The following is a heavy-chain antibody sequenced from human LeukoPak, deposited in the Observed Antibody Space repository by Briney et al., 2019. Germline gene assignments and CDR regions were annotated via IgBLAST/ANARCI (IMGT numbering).Heavy chain of an antibody. CDR3: ARGTYYYDSSGYSDAFDI. CDR2: IWYDGSNK. V-gene: IGHV3-33*01. CDR1: GFTFSSYG. D-gene: IGHD3-22*01. J-gene: IGHJ3*02. Sequence: GGSLRLSCAASGFTFSSYGMHWVRRAPGKGLEWVAVIWYDGSNKYYADSVKGRFTISRDNSKNTLYLQMNSLRAEDTAVYYCARGTYYYDSSGYSDAFDIWGQGTMVTASS.